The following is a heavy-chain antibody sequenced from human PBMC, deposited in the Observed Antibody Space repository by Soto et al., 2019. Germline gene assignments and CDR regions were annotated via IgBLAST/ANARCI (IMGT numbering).Heavy chain of an antibody. Sequence: QVQLVQSGAEVKKPGSSVKVSCKDSGGTFSTYSMFWVRQAPGQGLEWMGRIIPMLGIRNYAQRFQDRVTITADKSTATAHMERSSLRSEDTALYYCTIGSWSGEFFDIWGQGTMVTVPS. CDR1: GGTFSTYS. D-gene: IGHD2-21*01. CDR2: IIPMLGIR. CDR3: TIGSWSGEFFDI. V-gene: IGHV1-69*02. J-gene: IGHJ3*02.